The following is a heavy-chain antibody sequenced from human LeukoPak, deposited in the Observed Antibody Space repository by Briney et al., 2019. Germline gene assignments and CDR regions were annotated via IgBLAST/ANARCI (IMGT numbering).Heavy chain of an antibody. CDR1: GYTFTSYG. CDR3: ARWLITMVRGVYDYFDY. D-gene: IGHD3-10*01. CDR2: INPSAGST. J-gene: IGHJ4*02. Sequence: ASVKVSCKASGYTFTSYGISWVRQAPGQGLEWMGIINPSAGSTSYAQKFQGRITVTRDTSTSTVYMELRSLRPEDTAVYYCARWLITMVRGVYDYFDYWGQGTLVTVSS. V-gene: IGHV1-46*01.